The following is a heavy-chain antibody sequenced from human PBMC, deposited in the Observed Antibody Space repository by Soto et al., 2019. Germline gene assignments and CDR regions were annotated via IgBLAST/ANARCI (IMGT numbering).Heavy chain of an antibody. J-gene: IGHJ4*02. V-gene: IGHV1-3*01. CDR3: ERVLGVAKGDY. CDR1: GYTFTSYA. CDR2: INAGNGNT. D-gene: IGHD3-3*01. Sequence: GXSLKVSCEASGYTFTSYAIHWVRQAPGQRLEWMGWINAGNGNTKYSQKFQGRVTITRDTSASTAYMELSSLRSQDTAVYYCERVLGVAKGDYWGQGTLVTVSS.